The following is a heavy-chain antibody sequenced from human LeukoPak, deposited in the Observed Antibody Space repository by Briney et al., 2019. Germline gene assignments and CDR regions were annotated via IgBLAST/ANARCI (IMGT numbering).Heavy chain of an antibody. V-gene: IGHV4-59*01. CDR1: GGSISSYY. CDR3: ARDNPGMVRGVIGKGFDY. D-gene: IGHD3-10*01. J-gene: IGHJ4*02. CDR2: MYNSGST. Sequence: SETLSLTCTVSGGSISSYYWSWIRQPPGKGLEWVGYMYNSGSTNYNPSLKSRVTISVDMSKNQFSLKLSSVTAADTAVYYCARDNPGMVRGVIGKGFDYWGQGTLVTVSS.